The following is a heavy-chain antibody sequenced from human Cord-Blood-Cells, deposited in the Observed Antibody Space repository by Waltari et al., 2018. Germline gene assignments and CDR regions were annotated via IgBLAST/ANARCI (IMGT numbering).Heavy chain of an antibody. V-gene: IGHV4-34*01. D-gene: IGHD4-17*01. Sequence: QVQLQQWGAGLLKPSETLSLTCAVYGGSFSGYYWSWIRQPPGKGLEWIGEINHSGSTNYSPSLKSRVTRSVDTSKNQFSLKLSSVTAADTAVYYCARKVSGVTTAKRWFDPWGQGTLVTVSS. CDR1: GGSFSGYY. CDR2: INHSGST. J-gene: IGHJ5*02. CDR3: ARKVSGVTTAKRWFDP.